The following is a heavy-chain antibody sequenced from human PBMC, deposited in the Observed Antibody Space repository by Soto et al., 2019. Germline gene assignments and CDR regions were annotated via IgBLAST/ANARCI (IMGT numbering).Heavy chain of an antibody. CDR1: GFTFSSYG. Sequence: GGSLRLSCAASGFTFSSYGMHWVRQAPGKGLEWVAVISYDGSNKYYADSVKGRFTISRDNSKNTLYLQMNSLRAEDTAVYYCAKSSSSWPFDYWGQGALVTVSS. CDR2: ISYDGSNK. CDR3: AKSSSSWPFDY. D-gene: IGHD6-13*01. J-gene: IGHJ4*02. V-gene: IGHV3-30*18.